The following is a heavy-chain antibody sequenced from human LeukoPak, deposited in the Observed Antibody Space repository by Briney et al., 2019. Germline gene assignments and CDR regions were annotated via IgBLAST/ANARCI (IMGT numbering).Heavy chain of an antibody. CDR3: AREGLGIVVVPAVTHDAFDI. D-gene: IGHD2-2*03. V-gene: IGHV3-48*03. CDR2: ISSSGSTI. Sequence: GGSLRLSCAASGFTLSSYEMNWVRQAPGKGLEWVSYISSSGSTIYYADSVKGRFTISRDNAKNSLYLQMNSLRAEDTAVYYCAREGLGIVVVPAVTHDAFDIWGQGTMVTVSS. J-gene: IGHJ3*02. CDR1: GFTLSSYE.